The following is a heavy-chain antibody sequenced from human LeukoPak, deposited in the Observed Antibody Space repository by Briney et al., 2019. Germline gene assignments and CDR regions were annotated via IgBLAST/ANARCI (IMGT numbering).Heavy chain of an antibody. V-gene: IGHV3-11*04. Sequence: GGSLRLSCAASGFPFSDYYMSWIRQAPGKGLGWVSYISCSGSTIYYADSVKGRFTISRDNAKNSLYLQMNSLRAEDTAVYYCAREAQIITMVRGYFDYWGQGTLATVSS. CDR1: GFPFSDYY. D-gene: IGHD3-10*01. CDR2: ISCSGSTI. J-gene: IGHJ4*02. CDR3: AREAQIITMVRGYFDY.